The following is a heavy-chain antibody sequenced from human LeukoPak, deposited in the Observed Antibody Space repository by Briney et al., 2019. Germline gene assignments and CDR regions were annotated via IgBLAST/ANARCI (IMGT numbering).Heavy chain of an antibody. CDR2: ISSSGSGGNT. V-gene: IGHV3-23*01. Sequence: GGSLRLSCAASGVTLSSYAMSWARQAPGKGLEWVSGISSSGSGGNTYYADSVKGRFTISRDSSKNTLFLHMNTLRAEDTAIYYCAKGGRGYDSSGYLDYWGQGTLVTVSS. D-gene: IGHD3-22*01. CDR1: GVTLSSYA. J-gene: IGHJ4*02. CDR3: AKGGRGYDSSGYLDY.